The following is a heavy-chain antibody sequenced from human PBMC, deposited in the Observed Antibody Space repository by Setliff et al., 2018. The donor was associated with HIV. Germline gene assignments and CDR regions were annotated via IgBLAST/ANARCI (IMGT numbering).Heavy chain of an antibody. CDR2: INPKSGDT. Sequence: ASVKVSCKTSGYNFSDHNIHWVRQAPGQGLEWMGWINPKSGDTNYAQRFQGRVTMARDKSINTAYMEPNMLTSDDTALDYCAKGAGGYYDQWSQGTLVTVSS. V-gene: IGHV1-2*02. J-gene: IGHJ4*02. CDR3: AKGAGGYYDQ. CDR1: GYNFSDHN. D-gene: IGHD2-15*01.